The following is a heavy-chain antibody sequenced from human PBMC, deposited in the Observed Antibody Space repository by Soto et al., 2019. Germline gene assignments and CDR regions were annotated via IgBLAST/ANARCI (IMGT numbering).Heavy chain of an antibody. J-gene: IGHJ5*02. CDR1: GFTLSSYA. CDR3: ARQYCSGTSCSSRLVT. V-gene: IGHV3-23*01. CDR2: LSASAGST. Sequence: GGSLRLSCAASGFTLSSYAMNWVRQAPGKGLEWVSTLSASAGSTSYADSVKGRFTISRDNSKNTLYLQMNSLGAEDTAVYYCARQYCSGTSCSSRLVTWGQGTLVTVSS. D-gene: IGHD2-2*01.